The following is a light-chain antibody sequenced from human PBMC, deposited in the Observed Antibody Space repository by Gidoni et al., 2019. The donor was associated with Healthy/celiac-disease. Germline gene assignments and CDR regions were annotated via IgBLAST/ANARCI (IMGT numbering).Light chain of an antibody. Sequence: VLPQSPATLSSSPGDRATLPCRASQRVSSYLAWYQQKPGQAPRLLIYDASNRDTGIPARFSGSGSGTDFTLTISSLEPEDFAVYYCQQRSNWPLTFXGXTKVEIK. CDR2: DAS. CDR1: QRVSSY. CDR3: QQRSNWPLT. J-gene: IGKJ4*01. V-gene: IGKV3-11*01.